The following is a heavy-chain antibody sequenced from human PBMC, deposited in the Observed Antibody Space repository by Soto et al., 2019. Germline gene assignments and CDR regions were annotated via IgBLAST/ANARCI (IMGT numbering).Heavy chain of an antibody. Sequence: ELQLVESGGGLVQPGGSLRLSCAASGFTFSSYSMNWVRQAPGKGLEWVSYISSSSSTIYYADSVKGRFTISRDNAKNSLYLQMNSLRAEDTAVYYCARADMVVVRDKYYFDYWGQGTLVTVSS. V-gene: IGHV3-48*01. J-gene: IGHJ4*02. CDR2: ISSSSSTI. D-gene: IGHD2-2*01. CDR3: ARADMVVVRDKYYFDY. CDR1: GFTFSSYS.